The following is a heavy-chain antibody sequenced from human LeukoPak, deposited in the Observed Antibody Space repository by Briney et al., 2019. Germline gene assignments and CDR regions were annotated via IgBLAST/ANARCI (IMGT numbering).Heavy chain of an antibody. CDR2: MNTNSGNT. Sequence: ASLKDSCMASGYTFTSYDINWVRQATGQGLEWMGWMNTNSGNTCYAQQFQGRVTMTRNTSISAAYMELSSLRSENTAVYYCARADWSDYGGYFDYWGQGTLVTVSS. CDR1: GYTFTSYD. D-gene: IGHD4-17*01. V-gene: IGHV1-8*01. J-gene: IGHJ4*02. CDR3: ARADWSDYGGYFDY.